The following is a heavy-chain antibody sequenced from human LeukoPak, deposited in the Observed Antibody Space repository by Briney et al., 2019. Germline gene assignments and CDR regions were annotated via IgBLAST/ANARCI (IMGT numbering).Heavy chain of an antibody. D-gene: IGHD2-15*01. CDR2: ILPIFGMT. CDR1: GGTFSSFA. Sequence: SVKVSCKASGGTFSSFAISWARQAPGQGLEWMGRILPIFGMTNYAQKFQGRVTINADKSTSTVNLELSSLRPEDTAVYYCVRDLSGFPGYYWGQGTLVIVSS. CDR3: VRDLSGFPGYY. J-gene: IGHJ4*02. V-gene: IGHV1-69*04.